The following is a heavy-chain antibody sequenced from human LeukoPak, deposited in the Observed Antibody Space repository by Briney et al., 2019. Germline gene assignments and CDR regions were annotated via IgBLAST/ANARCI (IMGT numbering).Heavy chain of an antibody. J-gene: IGHJ4*02. CDR2: IYPGDSDT. V-gene: IGHV5-51*01. Sequence: GESLKISCKGSGYSITSHWIGWVRQMPEKGLEWMGIIYPGDSDTRYSPSFQGQVTISADKSISTAYLQWRSLKASDTATYYCVRQPRVHTPDFWGQGTLVTVSS. D-gene: IGHD1-1*01. CDR1: GYSITSHW. CDR3: VRQPRVHTPDF.